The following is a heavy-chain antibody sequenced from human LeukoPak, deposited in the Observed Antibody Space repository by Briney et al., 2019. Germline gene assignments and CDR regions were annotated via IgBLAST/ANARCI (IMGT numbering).Heavy chain of an antibody. J-gene: IGHJ4*02. CDR1: GFTFSSFG. V-gene: IGHV3-33*01. D-gene: IGHD6-13*01. CDR3: ARDRYSSMWSVFEY. CDR2: IWYDGSTK. Sequence: GGSLRLSCAASGFTFSSFGMHWVRQSPGKGLEWVAVIWYDGSTKVYADSVKGRFTISRDNSRNTLYLQVYSLRAEDTAVYYCARDRYSSMWSVFEYWGQGALVTVSS.